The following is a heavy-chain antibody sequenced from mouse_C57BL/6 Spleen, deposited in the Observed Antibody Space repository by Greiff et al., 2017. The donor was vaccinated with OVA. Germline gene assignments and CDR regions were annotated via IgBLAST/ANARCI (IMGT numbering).Heavy chain of an antibody. CDR1: GYAFSSSW. D-gene: IGHD1-1*01. V-gene: IGHV1-82*01. J-gene: IGHJ4*01. CDR3: ANYYGSSYPYYAMDY. CDR2: IYPGDGDT. Sequence: QVQLQQSGPELVKPGASVKISCKASGYAFSSSWMNWVKQRPGKGLEWIGRIYPGDGDTNYNGKFKGKATLTADKSSSTAYMQLSSLTSEDSAVYFCANYYGSSYPYYAMDYWGQGTSVTVSS.